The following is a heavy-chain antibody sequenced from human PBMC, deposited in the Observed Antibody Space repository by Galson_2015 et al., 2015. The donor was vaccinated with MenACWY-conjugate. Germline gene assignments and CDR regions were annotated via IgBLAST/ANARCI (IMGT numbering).Heavy chain of an antibody. Sequence: SLRLSCEASGFTFSNYGMAWVRQAPGKGLDWVSAMSRSGTTYYAASVKGRFTISRDNAKNTLYLQMNSLRVEDTAVYYCAREDFCSGGTCYFYDYWGQGTLFTVSS. J-gene: IGHJ4*02. D-gene: IGHD2-15*01. CDR2: MSRSGTT. CDR3: AREDFCSGGTCYFYDY. CDR1: GFTFSNYG. V-gene: IGHV3-23*01.